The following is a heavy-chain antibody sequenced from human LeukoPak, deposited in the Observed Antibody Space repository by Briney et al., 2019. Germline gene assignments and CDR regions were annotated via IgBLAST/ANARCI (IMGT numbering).Heavy chain of an antibody. CDR3: AKGHYYGSGSLDY. CDR2: ISNSGDAT. CDR1: GFTFSNYA. D-gene: IGHD3-10*01. Sequence: GGSLRLSCAASGFTFSNYAMSWVRQAPGKGLEWVSTISNSGDATYYADSVKGRFTISRDNSKNTLYLQMNSLRAEDTAVYYSAKGHYYGSGSLDYWGQGTLVTVSS. J-gene: IGHJ4*02. V-gene: IGHV3-23*01.